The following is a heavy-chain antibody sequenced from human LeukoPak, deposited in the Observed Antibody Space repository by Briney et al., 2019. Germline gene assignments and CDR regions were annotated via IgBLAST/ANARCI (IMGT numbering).Heavy chain of an antibody. Sequence: SVKVSCKASGGTFSSYAISWVRQAPGQGLEWMGRIIPILGIANYAQKFQGRVTITADKSTSTAYMELSSLRSEDTAVYYCARGRYSYGYAWYLDLWGRGTLVTVSS. CDR2: IIPILGIA. J-gene: IGHJ2*01. D-gene: IGHD5-18*01. CDR3: ARGRYSYGYAWYLDL. CDR1: GGTFSSYA. V-gene: IGHV1-69*04.